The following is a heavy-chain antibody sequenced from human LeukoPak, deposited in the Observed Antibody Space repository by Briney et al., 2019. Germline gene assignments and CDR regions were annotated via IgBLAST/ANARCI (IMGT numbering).Heavy chain of an antibody. CDR1: GGSIDSNS. Sequence: NSSETLSLTCTVSGGSIDSNSWTWIRQPPGKGLEWIGYIYSSGTTYYNPSLKSRVTISLDTSKTQFSLKLSSVTAADTAIYYCARHVWLGPFDIWGQGTMVTVSS. CDR2: IYSSGTT. CDR3: ARHVWLGPFDI. V-gene: IGHV4-59*08. J-gene: IGHJ3*02. D-gene: IGHD3-16*01.